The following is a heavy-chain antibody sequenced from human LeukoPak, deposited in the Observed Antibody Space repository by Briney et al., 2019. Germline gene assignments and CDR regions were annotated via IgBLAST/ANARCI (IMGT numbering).Heavy chain of an antibody. CDR3: ARGGGYCSSTSCYLDP. D-gene: IGHD2-2*01. CDR1: GGSFSGYY. CDR2: INHSGST. V-gene: IGHV4-34*01. Sequence: SETLSLTCAVYGGSFSGYYWSWIRQPPGKGLEWIGEINHSGSTNYNPSLKSRVTISVDTSKNQCSLKLSSVTAADTAVYYCARGGGYCSSTSCYLDPWGQGTLVTVSS. J-gene: IGHJ5*02.